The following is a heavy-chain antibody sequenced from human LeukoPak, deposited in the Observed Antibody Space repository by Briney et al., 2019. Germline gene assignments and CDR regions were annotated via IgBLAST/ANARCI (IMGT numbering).Heavy chain of an antibody. V-gene: IGHV4-28*01. J-gene: IGHJ4*02. CDR1: GYSISSSNW. D-gene: IGHD3-16*02. CDR3: ARMPRSYRSYYFDY. CDR2: IYYSGST. Sequence: SETLSLTCAVSGYSISSSNWWGWIRQPPGKGLEWIGYIYYSGSTYYNPSLKSRVTMSVDTSKNQFSLKLSSVTAVDTAVYYCARMPRSYRSYYFDYWGQGTLVTVSS.